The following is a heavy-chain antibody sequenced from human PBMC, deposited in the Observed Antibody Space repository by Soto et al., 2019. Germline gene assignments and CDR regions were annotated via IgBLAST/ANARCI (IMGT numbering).Heavy chain of an antibody. CDR2: ISAFNGET. D-gene: IGHD6-19*01. CDR1: GFTFSDYG. CDR3: VRDQQWLLPVPLNFDY. Sequence: ASVKVSCKASGFTFSDYGFSWVRQAPGRGLEWMGWISAFNGETNYTQKSEGRVAMTTDAATTTAYMELRSLTVDDTAVYYCVRDQQWLLPVPLNFDYWGQGTVVTVSS. J-gene: IGHJ4*02. V-gene: IGHV1-18*01.